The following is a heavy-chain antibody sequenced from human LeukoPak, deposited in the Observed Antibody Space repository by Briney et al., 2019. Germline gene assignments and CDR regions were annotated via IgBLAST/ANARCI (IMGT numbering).Heavy chain of an antibody. J-gene: IGHJ3*02. V-gene: IGHV3-11*01. Sequence: GGSLRLSCAASGFTFSDYYVTWIRQAPGKGLEWVSYISSSGSAIYYADSVKGRFTISRDYAKNSLYLQMNSLRAEDTAVYFCARDPNGDYIGTFDMWGRGTMVSVSS. CDR1: GFTFSDYY. D-gene: IGHD4-17*01. CDR3: ARDPNGDYIGTFDM. CDR2: ISSSGSAI.